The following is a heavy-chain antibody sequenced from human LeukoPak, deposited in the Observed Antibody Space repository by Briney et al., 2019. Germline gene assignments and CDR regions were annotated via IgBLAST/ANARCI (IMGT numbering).Heavy chain of an antibody. CDR3: ARDSATYYDFWSGYRHFDY. CDR1: GYTFTSYG. J-gene: IGHJ4*02. Sequence: ASVKVSCKASGYTFTSYGISWVRQAPGQGLEWMGWISAYNGNTNYAQKLQGRVTMTTDTSTSTAYMELRSLRSDDTAVYYCARDSATYYDFWSGYRHFDYWGQGTLVTVSS. D-gene: IGHD3-3*01. CDR2: ISAYNGNT. V-gene: IGHV1-18*01.